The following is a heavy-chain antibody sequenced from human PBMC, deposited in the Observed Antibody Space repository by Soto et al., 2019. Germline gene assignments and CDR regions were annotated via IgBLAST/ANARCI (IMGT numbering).Heavy chain of an antibody. CDR3: ARERGEIRDFWTGGMDV. D-gene: IGHD3-3*01. V-gene: IGHV1-46*01. J-gene: IGHJ6*02. Sequence: GVSVKVSCKASGYTFTRYYMHWVRQAPGQGLEWMGIINPSGGSTSYAQKFQGRVTMTRDTSTSTVYMELSSLRSEDTAVYYCARERGEIRDFWTGGMDVWGQGTTVTVSS. CDR2: INPSGGST. CDR1: GYTFTRYY.